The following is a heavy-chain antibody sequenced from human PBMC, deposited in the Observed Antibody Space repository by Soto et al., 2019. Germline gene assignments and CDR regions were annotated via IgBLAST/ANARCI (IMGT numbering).Heavy chain of an antibody. D-gene: IGHD6-19*01. J-gene: IGHJ6*02. Sequence: SCKGSGYSFTSYWISWVRQMPGKGLEWMGRIDPSDSYTNYSPSFQGHVTISADKSISTAYLQWSSLKASDTAMYYCARQEYSSGWYWLYGMDVWGQGTTVTVSS. CDR1: GYSFTSYW. CDR3: ARQEYSSGWYWLYGMDV. V-gene: IGHV5-10-1*01. CDR2: IDPSDSYT.